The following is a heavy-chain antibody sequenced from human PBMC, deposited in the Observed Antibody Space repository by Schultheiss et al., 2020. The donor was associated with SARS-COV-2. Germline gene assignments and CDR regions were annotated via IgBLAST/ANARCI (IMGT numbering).Heavy chain of an antibody. CDR1: GGSVSSYY. D-gene: IGHD6-19*01. J-gene: IGHJ6*02. V-gene: IGHV4-59*02. CDR3: ARGGWSPYGMDV. CDR2: IYYSGST. Sequence: SETLSLTCAVSGGSVSSYYWSWIRQPPGKGLEWIGYIYYSGSTNYNPSLKSRVTISVDTSKNQFSLKLSSVTAADTAVYYCARGGWSPYGMDVWGQGTTVTVSS.